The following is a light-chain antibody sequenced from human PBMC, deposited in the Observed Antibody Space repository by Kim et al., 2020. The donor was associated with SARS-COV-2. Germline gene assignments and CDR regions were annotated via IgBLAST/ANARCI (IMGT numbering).Light chain of an antibody. CDR3: QQLNSYPRT. Sequence: ASVGDRVTIPCRASQGISSYLAWYQHKPGKAPKLLIYAASTLQSGVPSRFSGSGSGTDFTLAISSLQPEDIATYYCQQLNSYPRTFGQGTKVDIK. CDR2: AAS. CDR1: QGISSY. J-gene: IGKJ1*01. V-gene: IGKV1-9*01.